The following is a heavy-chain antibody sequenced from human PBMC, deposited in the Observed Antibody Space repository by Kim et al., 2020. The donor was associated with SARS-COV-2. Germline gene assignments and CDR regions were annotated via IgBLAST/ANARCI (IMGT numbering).Heavy chain of an antibody. CDR3: ARRDSNGYIDY. V-gene: IGHV1-2*02. D-gene: IGHD3-22*01. CDR2: T. Sequence: TKYTPDLQGRVTRTTDTPISTAYMELSRLRSDDTAIYYCARRDSNGYIDYWGQGTLVTVSS. J-gene: IGHJ4*02.